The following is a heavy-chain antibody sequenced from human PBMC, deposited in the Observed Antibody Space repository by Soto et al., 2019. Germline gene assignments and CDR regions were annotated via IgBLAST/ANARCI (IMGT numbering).Heavy chain of an antibody. D-gene: IGHD3-10*01. CDR1: GGSISSGDYY. CDR2: IYYSGST. V-gene: IGHV4-30-4*01. CDR3: ARVDWSVRWGFDY. J-gene: IGHJ4*02. Sequence: QVQLQESGPGLVKPSQTLSLTCTVSGGSISSGDYYWSWIRQPTGTDLEWIGYIYYSGSTYYNPSLKSRVTIGVDTSKNQFCLKLSCVIAADTAVYYCARVDWSVRWGFDYWCQGTLVTVSS.